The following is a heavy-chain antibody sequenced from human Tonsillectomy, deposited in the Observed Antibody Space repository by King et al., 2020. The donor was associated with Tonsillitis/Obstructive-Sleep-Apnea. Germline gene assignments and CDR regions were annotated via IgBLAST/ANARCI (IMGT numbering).Heavy chain of an antibody. CDR2: RRNKANSYPT. CDR3: TRERAASCMDV. D-gene: IGHD2-2*01. Sequence: VQLVESGGGLVQPGGSLRLSCAASGLTFSDHYMDWVRQAPGKGLEWVGRRRNKANSYPTEYAASVEGRSSIPRDGSSNAVYLQMNSLKTEDTAVYYCTRERAASCMDVWGKGTMVTVSS. CDR1: GLTFSDHY. V-gene: IGHV3-72*01. J-gene: IGHJ6*03.